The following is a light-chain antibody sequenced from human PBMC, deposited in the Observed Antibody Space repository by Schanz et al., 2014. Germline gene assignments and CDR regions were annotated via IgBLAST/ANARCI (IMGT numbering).Light chain of an antibody. Sequence: QSALTQPASVSGSPGQSITISCTGTSSDVGSYNLVSWYQHHPGKAPKLMLYEGSKRPSGVSNRFSGSKSGNTASLTISGLQAEDEADYHQKVFGGGTKLTVL. CDR2: EGS. CDR1: SSDVGSYNL. J-gene: IGLJ3*02. V-gene: IGLV2-23*01. CDR3: KV.